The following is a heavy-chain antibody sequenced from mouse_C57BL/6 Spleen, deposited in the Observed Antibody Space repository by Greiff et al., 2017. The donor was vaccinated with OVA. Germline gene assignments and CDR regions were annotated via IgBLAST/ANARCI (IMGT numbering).Heavy chain of an antibody. V-gene: IGHV1-82*01. CDR2: IYPGDGDT. J-gene: IGHJ3*01. CDR3: AREGNYGNYFAY. CDR1: GYAFSSSW. D-gene: IGHD2-1*01. Sequence: QVQLKQSGPELVKPGASVKISCKASGYAFSSSWMNWVKQRPGKGLEWIGRIYPGDGDTNYNGKFKGKATLTADKSSSTAYMQLSSLTSEDSAVYFCAREGNYGNYFAYWGQGTLVTVSA.